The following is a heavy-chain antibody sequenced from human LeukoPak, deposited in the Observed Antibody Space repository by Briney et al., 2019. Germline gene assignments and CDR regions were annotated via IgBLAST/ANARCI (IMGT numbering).Heavy chain of an antibody. D-gene: IGHD3-10*01. Sequence: SETLSLTCTVSGGSISSYYWSWIRQPAGKGLEWIGRIYSSGSTDYNPSLKSRVTMSVDTSKNKFSLKLSSVTAADTAAYYCARDSGTTGEVKFDPWGQGTLVTVSS. CDR3: ARDSGTTGEVKFDP. V-gene: IGHV4-4*07. J-gene: IGHJ5*02. CDR2: IYSSGST. CDR1: GGSISSYY.